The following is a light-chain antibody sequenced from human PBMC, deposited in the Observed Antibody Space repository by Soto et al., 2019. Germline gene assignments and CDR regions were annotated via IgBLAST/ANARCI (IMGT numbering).Light chain of an antibody. Sequence: QSVLTQPPSSSGSPGQSVTISCTGTSSDVGGYNYVSWYQHHPGKAPKLMIYEVNKRPSRVPDRFSGSKSGITASLTVSGLQAEDEADYYCSSYAGRDKPGVFGAGTKVTVL. CDR1: SSDVGGYNY. V-gene: IGLV2-8*01. J-gene: IGLJ1*01. CDR3: SSYAGRDKPGV. CDR2: EVN.